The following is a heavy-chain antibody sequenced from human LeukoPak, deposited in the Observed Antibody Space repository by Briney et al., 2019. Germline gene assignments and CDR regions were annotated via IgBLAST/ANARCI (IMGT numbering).Heavy chain of an antibody. D-gene: IGHD3-9*01. J-gene: IGHJ6*02. CDR3: ARLYYDILTGPYGGMDV. CDR1: GVSISSGDYY. V-gene: IGHV4-30-4*01. CDR2: IFYSGST. Sequence: SETLSLTCTVSGVSISSGDYYWNWIRQPPGKGLEWIGYIFYSGSTYYNPSLKSRVTISVDTSKNQFSLKLSSVTAADTAVYYCARLYYDILTGPYGGMDVWGQGTTVTVSS.